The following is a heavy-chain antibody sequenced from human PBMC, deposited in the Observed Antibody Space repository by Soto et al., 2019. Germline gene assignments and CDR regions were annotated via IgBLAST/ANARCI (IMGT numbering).Heavy chain of an antibody. V-gene: IGHV1-18*04. J-gene: IGHJ6*02. CDR1: GYTFSGYS. CDR2: ISGYNGNT. CDR3: ARDVFCGGAPACPDMDV. D-gene: IGHD2-21*01. Sequence: QVVLEQSGGEVKKPGASVKVSCKASGYTFSGYSISWVRQAPGQGLEWMGRISGYNGNTNYARTLRGRLTLTTDTSTSTAYMELRSLTSDDTAFYYCARDVFCGGAPACPDMDVWGQGTTVTVSS.